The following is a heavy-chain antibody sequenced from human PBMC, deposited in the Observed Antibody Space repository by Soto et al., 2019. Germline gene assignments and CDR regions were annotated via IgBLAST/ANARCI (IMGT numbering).Heavy chain of an antibody. Sequence: QVQLQESGPGLVKPSQTLSLTCTVSGDSISSGGYYWSWIRQHPGKGLEWIGYIYYSGSTYYNPSLKSRVTISVNTSKNQFSLKLSAVTAADTAVYYCARGGSGYDGNYYVDDWGQGTLVTVSS. J-gene: IGHJ4*02. D-gene: IGHD5-12*01. V-gene: IGHV4-31*03. CDR2: IYYSGST. CDR3: ARGGSGYDGNYYVDD. CDR1: GDSISSGGYY.